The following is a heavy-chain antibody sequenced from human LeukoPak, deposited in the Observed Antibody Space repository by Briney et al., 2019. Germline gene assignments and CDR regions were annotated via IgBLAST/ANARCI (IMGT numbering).Heavy chain of an antibody. Sequence: ASVKVSCRLSGYTGIGLSMHWVRQAPGKGLEWLGGFVPEEAETIYAQKFQGRVTMTEDTSTDTAYMELSNLTSEETAVYFCATHTIFGVVTYAFHIWGRGTLVTVSS. J-gene: IGHJ3*02. CDR1: GYTGIGLS. CDR3: ATHTIFGVVTYAFHI. D-gene: IGHD3-3*01. CDR2: FVPEEAET. V-gene: IGHV1-24*01.